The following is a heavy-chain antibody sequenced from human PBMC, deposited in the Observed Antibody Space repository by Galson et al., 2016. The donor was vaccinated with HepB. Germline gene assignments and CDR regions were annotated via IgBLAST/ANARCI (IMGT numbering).Heavy chain of an antibody. CDR1: GFSFSNYG. Sequence: SLRLSCAASGFSFSNYGMSWVRQAPGKGLEWVSSITTTGGSTYIADSVKGRFTISRDNSKNTLYLQMNSLRADDTAVYYCATQRGAYDAAGRTEDVFDSWSRGSMVIVSS. D-gene: IGHD3-3*01. CDR2: ITTTGGST. V-gene: IGHV3-23*01. J-gene: IGHJ3*01. CDR3: ATQRGAYDAAGRTEDVFDS.